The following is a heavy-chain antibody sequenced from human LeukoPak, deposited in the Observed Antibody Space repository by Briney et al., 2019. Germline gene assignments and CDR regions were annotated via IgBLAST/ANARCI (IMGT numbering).Heavy chain of an antibody. D-gene: IGHD3-22*01. V-gene: IGHV4-39*01. J-gene: IGHJ4*02. CDR1: GGSISGTSYY. CDR2: IYYSGST. CDR3: ARHVYDSSGYYYSYFDY. Sequence: SETLSLTCTVSGGSISGTSYYWGWIRQPPGKGLEWIGSIYYSGSTYYNPSLKSRVTISVDTSKNQFSLKLSSVTAADTAVYYCARHVYDSSGYYYSYFDYWGQGTLVTVSS.